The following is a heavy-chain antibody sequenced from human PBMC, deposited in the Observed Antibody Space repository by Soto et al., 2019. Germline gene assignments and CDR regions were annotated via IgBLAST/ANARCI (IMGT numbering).Heavy chain of an antibody. J-gene: IGHJ6*02. CDR3: ARGDATKIVVTTYYGMDV. CDR1: GGTLSNYG. CDR2: IIPVFGTA. Sequence: QVQLVQSGAEVKKPGSSVKVSCKASGGTLSNYGISWVRQAPGQGLEWMGGIIPVFGTANYAQKFQGRVTITADESTTTVYMDVSSLRSDDTAVYYCARGDATKIVVTTYYGMDVWGQGTTVTVS. V-gene: IGHV1-69*12. D-gene: IGHD4-17*01.